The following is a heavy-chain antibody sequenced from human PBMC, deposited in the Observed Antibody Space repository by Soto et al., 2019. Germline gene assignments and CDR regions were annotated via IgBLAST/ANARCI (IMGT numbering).Heavy chain of an antibody. CDR3: ARPLGRNDYNGGYFDL. Sequence: QVQLVESGGGVVQPGRSLRLSCAASGFTFSSYAMHWVRQAPGKGLEWVAVISYDGSNKYYADSVKGRFTISRDNSKNTVYLQMNSLRAEDAAVYYCARPLGRNDYNGGYFDLWGRGTMVSVSS. CDR2: ISYDGSNK. CDR1: GFTFSSYA. J-gene: IGHJ2*01. V-gene: IGHV3-30-3*01. D-gene: IGHD4-4*01.